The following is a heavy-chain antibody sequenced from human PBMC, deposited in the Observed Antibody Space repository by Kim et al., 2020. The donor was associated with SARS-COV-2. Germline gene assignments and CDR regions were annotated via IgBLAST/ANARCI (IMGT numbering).Heavy chain of an antibody. D-gene: IGHD3-10*01. Sequence: SETLSLTCNVSGGAISSTSYYWVWIRQPPGKGLEWIGSISYGGSTNFNSSLKSRVTISVDTSKNQFSLKLSSMTAADSAVYYCARRGGSGRSFDYWGQGTLSSSLQ. J-gene: IGHJ4*02. V-gene: IGHV4-39*01. CDR1: GGAISSTSYY. CDR2: ISYGGST. CDR3: ARRGGSGRSFDY.